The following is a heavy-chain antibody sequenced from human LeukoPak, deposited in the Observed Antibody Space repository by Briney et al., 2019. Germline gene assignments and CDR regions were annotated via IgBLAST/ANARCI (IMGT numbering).Heavy chain of an antibody. V-gene: IGHV1-8*01. CDR1: GYTFTSYD. CDR3: ARGRRCSGGSCYSVWLY. Sequence: GASVKVSCKASGYTFTSYDINWVRQATGQGLEWMGWMNPNSGDTGYAQKFQGRVTMTGNTSISTAYMELSSLRSEDTAVYYCARGRRCSGGSCYSVWLYWGQGTLVTVSS. D-gene: IGHD2-15*01. J-gene: IGHJ4*02. CDR2: MNPNSGDT.